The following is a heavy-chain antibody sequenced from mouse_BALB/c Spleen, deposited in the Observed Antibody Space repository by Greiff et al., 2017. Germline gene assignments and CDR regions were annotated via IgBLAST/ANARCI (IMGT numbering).Heavy chain of an antibody. CDR2: IDPANGNT. J-gene: IGHJ2*01. V-gene: IGHV14-3*02. D-gene: IGHD4-1*01. CDR1: GFNIKDTY. CDR3: ARSHWYYFDY. Sequence: EVKLQESGAELVKPGASVKLSCTASGFNIKDTYMHWVKQRPEQGLEWIGRIDPANGNTKYDPKFQGKATITADTSSNTAYLQLSSLTSEDTAVYYCARSHWYYFDYWGQGTTLTVSS.